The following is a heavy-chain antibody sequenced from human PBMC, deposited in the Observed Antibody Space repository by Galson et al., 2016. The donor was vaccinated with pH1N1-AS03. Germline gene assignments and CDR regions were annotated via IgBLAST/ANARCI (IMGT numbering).Heavy chain of an antibody. CDR2: LGSGGDT. Sequence: SLRLSCAASGFIFSGNSMSWVRQAPGKGLEWVSTLGSGGDTHYADSVKGRFTISRDDSKNTLYLQMNSLRAEDTAVYYCAKDRSSRNVLGAYDYWGQGTLVTVSS. D-gene: IGHD3-10*02. CDR3: AKDRSSRNVLGAYDY. CDR1: GFIFSGNS. V-gene: IGHV3-23*01. J-gene: IGHJ4*02.